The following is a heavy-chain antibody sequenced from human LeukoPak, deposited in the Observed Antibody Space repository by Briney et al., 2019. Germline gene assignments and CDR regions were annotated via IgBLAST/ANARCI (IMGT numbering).Heavy chain of an antibody. CDR2: ISGSGGST. D-gene: IGHD3-10*01. CDR1: GFTFSSYA. Sequence: PGGSLRLSCAASGFTFSSYAMSWVRQAPGKGLEWVSAISGSGGSTYYADSVKGRFTISRDNSKNTLFLQMNILRADDTAVYYCARGGPNPGENYYFDSWGQGTLVTVSS. CDR3: ARGGPNPGENYYFDS. J-gene: IGHJ4*02. V-gene: IGHV3-23*01.